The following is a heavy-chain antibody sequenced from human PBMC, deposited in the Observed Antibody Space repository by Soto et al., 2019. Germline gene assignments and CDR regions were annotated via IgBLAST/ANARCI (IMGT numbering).Heavy chain of an antibody. J-gene: IGHJ6*02. D-gene: IGHD5-18*01. CDR3: ARDRIQLWLHYYYYGMDV. CDR1: GDSVSSNSAA. CDR2: TYYRSKWYN. Sequence: SQTLSLTCAISGDSVSSNSAAWNWIRQSPSRGLEWLGRTYYRSKWYNDYAVSVKSRMTINPDTSKNQFSLQLNSVTPEDTAVYYCARDRIQLWLHYYYYGMDVWGQGTTVTVSS. V-gene: IGHV6-1*01.